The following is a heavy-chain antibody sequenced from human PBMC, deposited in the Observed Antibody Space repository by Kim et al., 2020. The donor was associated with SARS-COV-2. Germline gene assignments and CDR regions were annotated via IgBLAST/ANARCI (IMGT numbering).Heavy chain of an antibody. V-gene: IGHV3-30-3*01. Sequence: GGSLRLSCAASGFTFSSYAMHWVRQAPGKGLEWVAVISYDGSNKYYADSVKGRFTISRDNSKNTLYLQMNSLRAEDTAVYYCARDLEDYWGQGTLVTVSS. J-gene: IGHJ4*02. CDR1: GFTFSSYA. CDR2: ISYDGSNK. CDR3: ARDLEDY.